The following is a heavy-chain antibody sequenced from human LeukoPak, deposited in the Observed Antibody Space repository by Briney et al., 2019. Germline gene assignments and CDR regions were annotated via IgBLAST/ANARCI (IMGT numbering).Heavy chain of an antibody. J-gene: IGHJ4*02. CDR1: GFTFSNYA. V-gene: IGHV3-30*04. CDR2: ISYDGSNK. Sequence: GGSLRLSCAASGFTFSNYAIHWVRQAPGKGLEWVAVISYDGSNKYYADSVKGRFTISRDNSKNTLYLQMNSLRAEDTAIYYCARVRIAAAGPEEFFDYWGQGTLVTVSS. D-gene: IGHD6-13*01. CDR3: ARVRIAAAGPEEFFDY.